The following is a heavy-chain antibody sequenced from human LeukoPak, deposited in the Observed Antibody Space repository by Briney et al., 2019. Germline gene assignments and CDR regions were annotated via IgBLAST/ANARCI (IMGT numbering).Heavy chain of an antibody. CDR2: LGGSGGST. CDR1: EFTLTTNA. Sequence: GGSRGPSWQALEFTLTTNALGWSRQPQGKGLDGSQVLGGSGGSTYYADSVKGRFTISRDNSKNTLYLQMNSLRAEDTAVYYCAKARPDVYYDSSEFDYWGQGTLVTVSS. V-gene: IGHV3-23*01. J-gene: IGHJ4*02. CDR3: AKARPDVYYDSSEFDY. D-gene: IGHD3-22*01.